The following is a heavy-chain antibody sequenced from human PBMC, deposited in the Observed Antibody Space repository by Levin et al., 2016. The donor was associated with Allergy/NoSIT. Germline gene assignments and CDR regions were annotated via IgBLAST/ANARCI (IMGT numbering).Heavy chain of an antibody. V-gene: IGHV1-69*02. J-gene: IGHJ6*02. CDR2: IIPILGIA. D-gene: IGHD3-9*01. CDR3: ASLNYDILTGYSDNEERYGMDV. Sequence: WVRQAPGQGLEWMGRIIPILGIANYAQKFQGRVTITADKSTSTAYMELSSLRSEDTAVYYCASLNYDILTGYSDNEERYGMDVWGQGTTVTVSS.